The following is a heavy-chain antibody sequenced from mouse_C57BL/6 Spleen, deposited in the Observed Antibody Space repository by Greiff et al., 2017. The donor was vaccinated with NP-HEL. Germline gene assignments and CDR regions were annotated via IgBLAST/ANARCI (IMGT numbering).Heavy chain of an antibody. D-gene: IGHD2-4*01. V-gene: IGHV5-6*01. CDR1: GFTFSSYG. CDR3: ARLTMITTVFDY. Sequence: EVKLVESGGDLVKPGGSLKLSCAASGFTFSSYGMSWVRQTPDKRLEWVATISSGGSYTYYPDSVKGRFTISRDNAKNTLYLQMSSLKSEDTAMYYCARLTMITTVFDYWGQGTTLTVSS. J-gene: IGHJ2*01. CDR2: ISSGGSYT.